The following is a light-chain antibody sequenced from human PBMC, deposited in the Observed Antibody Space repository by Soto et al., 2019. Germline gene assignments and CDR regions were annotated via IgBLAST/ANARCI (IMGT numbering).Light chain of an antibody. Sequence: QSVLTQPPSASGTPGQVVTMSCSGSTSNIGPNYVYWYQQLPGTAPKLLIYRNDQRPSGVPDRFSGSKSGTSASLAISGVRSEDEADYYCAPWDDSLSGRVFGTGTQVTVL. V-gene: IGLV1-47*01. CDR1: TSNIGPNY. CDR3: APWDDSLSGRV. CDR2: RND. J-gene: IGLJ1*01.